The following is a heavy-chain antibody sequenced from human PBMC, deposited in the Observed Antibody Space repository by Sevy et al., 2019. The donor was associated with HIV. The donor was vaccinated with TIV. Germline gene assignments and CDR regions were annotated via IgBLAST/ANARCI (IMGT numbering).Heavy chain of an antibody. Sequence: GVSLRLSCAASGFTFSSYWMSWVRQAPGKGLEWVANIKQDGSEKYYVDSVKGRFTISRDNAKNSLYLQMNSLRAEDTAVYYCARDVLGSRYDSSGYSDYWGQGTLVTVSS. J-gene: IGHJ4*02. D-gene: IGHD3-22*01. V-gene: IGHV3-7*01. CDR3: ARDVLGSRYDSSGYSDY. CDR1: GFTFSSYW. CDR2: IKQDGSEK.